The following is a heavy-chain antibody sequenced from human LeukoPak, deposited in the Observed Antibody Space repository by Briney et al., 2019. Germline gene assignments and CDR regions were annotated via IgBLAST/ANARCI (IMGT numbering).Heavy chain of an antibody. Sequence: GGSLRLSCAASGFTFSSYGMHWVRQAPGKGLEWFAVISYDGSNKYYADSVKGRFTISRDNSKSTLYLQMNSLRTEDTAVYYCAKDRDKFWSGSQVWGQGTLVTVSS. D-gene: IGHD3-3*01. CDR2: ISYDGSNK. CDR1: GFTFSSYG. CDR3: AKDRDKFWSGSQV. V-gene: IGHV3-30*18. J-gene: IGHJ4*02.